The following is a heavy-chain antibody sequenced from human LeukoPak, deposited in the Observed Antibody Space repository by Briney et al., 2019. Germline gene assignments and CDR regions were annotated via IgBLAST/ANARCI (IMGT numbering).Heavy chain of an antibody. CDR2: ISAYNGIT. CDR3: ARTYIADSGGYSAFDY. D-gene: IGHD1-26*01. CDR1: GYTFTSYG. J-gene: IGHJ4*02. V-gene: IGHV1-18*01. Sequence: GASVKVSCTASGYTFTSYGISWVRQAPGQGLEWMGWISAYNGITNYAQKLQGRVTMTTDTSTSTAYMELRSLRSDDTAVYYCARTYIADSGGYSAFDYWGQGTLVTVSS.